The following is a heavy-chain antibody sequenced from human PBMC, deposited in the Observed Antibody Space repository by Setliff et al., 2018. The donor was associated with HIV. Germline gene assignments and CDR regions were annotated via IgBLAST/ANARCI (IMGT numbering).Heavy chain of an antibody. Sequence: PGGSLRLSCAASGFTVSSNYMSWVRQAPGKGLEWVGRIKNKTDGGSTDYAAPVKGRFTISRDDSKNTLYLQMNSLKPEDTAVYYCATDRPRLERHFYDSSGYLHYWGQGTLVTVSS. CDR3: ATDRPRLERHFYDSSGYLHY. CDR2: IKNKTDGGST. CDR1: GFTVSSNY. V-gene: IGHV3-15*01. D-gene: IGHD3-22*01. J-gene: IGHJ4*02.